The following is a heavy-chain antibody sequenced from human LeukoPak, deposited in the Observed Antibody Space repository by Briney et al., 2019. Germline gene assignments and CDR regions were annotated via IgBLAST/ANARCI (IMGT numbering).Heavy chain of an antibody. CDR1: GYTFTSYG. Sequence: ASVKDSCKASGYTFTSYGISWVRQAPGQGLEWMGWISAYNGNTNYAQKLQGRVTMTTDTSTSTAYMELRSLRSDDTAVYYCASLYSSSSEAPPDFDYWGQGTLVTVSS. D-gene: IGHD6-6*01. CDR2: ISAYNGNT. J-gene: IGHJ4*02. CDR3: ASLYSSSSEAPPDFDY. V-gene: IGHV1-18*01.